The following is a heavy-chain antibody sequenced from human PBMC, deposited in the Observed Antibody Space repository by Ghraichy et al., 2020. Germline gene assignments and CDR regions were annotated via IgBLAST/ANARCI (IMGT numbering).Heavy chain of an antibody. CDR3: ARAAIPNAMRPNWFDP. V-gene: IGHV4-59*01. D-gene: IGHD2-2*01. CDR2: IYYSGST. Sequence: SETLSLTYTVSGGSISSYYWSWIRQPPGKGLEWIGYIYYSGSTNYNPSLKSRVTISVDTSKNQFSLKLSSVTAADTAVYYCARAAIPNAMRPNWFDPWGQGTLVTVSS. CDR1: GGSISSYY. J-gene: IGHJ5*02.